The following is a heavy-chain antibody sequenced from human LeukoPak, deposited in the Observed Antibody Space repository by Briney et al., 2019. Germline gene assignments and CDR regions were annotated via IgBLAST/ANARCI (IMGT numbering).Heavy chain of an antibody. CDR2: IYTSGST. CDR1: GGSISSGSYY. Sequence: PSETLSLTCTVSGGSISSGSYYWSWIRQPAGKGLEWIGRIYTSGSTNYNPSLKSRVTISVDTSKNQFSLKLSSVTAADTAVYYCARASYSYDINGWVPFDYWGQGTLVTVSS. CDR3: ARASYSYDINGWVPFDY. V-gene: IGHV4-61*02. D-gene: IGHD3-22*01. J-gene: IGHJ4*02.